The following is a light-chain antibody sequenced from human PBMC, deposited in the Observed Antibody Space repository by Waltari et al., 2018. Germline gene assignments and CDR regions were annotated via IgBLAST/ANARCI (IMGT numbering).Light chain of an antibody. V-gene: IGKV3-20*01. CDR1: QSVSSSY. J-gene: IGKJ3*01. CDR3: QQYGSSPQG. CDR2: GAS. Sequence: EIVLTPSPGTLSLSPGERATLSCRASQSVSSSYLAWYQQKPGQAPRLLIYGASSRATGIPDRFSGSGSGTDFTLTISRLEPEDFALYYCQQYGSSPQGFGPGTKVDIK.